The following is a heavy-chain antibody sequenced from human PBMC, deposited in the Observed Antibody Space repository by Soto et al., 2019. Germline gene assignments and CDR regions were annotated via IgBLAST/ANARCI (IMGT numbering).Heavy chain of an antibody. Sequence: QVQLVQSGAEVKKPGSSVKVSCKASVGTFSSYAISWVRQAPGQGLEWMGGIIPIFGTANYAQKFQGRVTITADESTSTAYRERSSLRSEDTVVYYCARGRADYGDYVRQRGAFDIWGQGTIVTVSS. CDR2: IIPIFGTA. CDR1: VGTFSSYA. D-gene: IGHD4-17*01. J-gene: IGHJ3*02. CDR3: ARGRADYGDYVRQRGAFDI. V-gene: IGHV1-69*19.